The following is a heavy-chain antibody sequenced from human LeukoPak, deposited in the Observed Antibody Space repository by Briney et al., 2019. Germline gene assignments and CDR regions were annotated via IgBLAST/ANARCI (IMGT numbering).Heavy chain of an antibody. CDR2: INWNSASV. J-gene: IGHJ4*02. CDR1: GFSFGDYA. D-gene: IGHD5-18*01. Sequence: GGSLRLSCAASGFSFGDYAMHWVRQVPGKGLEWVSGINWNSASVGYADSVKGRFTISRDNAKNSLSLQMNSLRAEDTAVYYCARDKEVYSYGSHWDFWGQGTLVTVSS. V-gene: IGHV3-9*01. CDR3: ARDKEVYSYGSHWDF.